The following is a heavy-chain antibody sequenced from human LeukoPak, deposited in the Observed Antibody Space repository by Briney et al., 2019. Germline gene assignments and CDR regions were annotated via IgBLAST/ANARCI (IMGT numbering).Heavy chain of an antibody. CDR1: GFTFSSYA. CDR3: AKDWSLGFLEWFLYDY. D-gene: IGHD3-3*01. J-gene: IGHJ4*02. CDR2: ISGSGGST. Sequence: GGSLRLSCAASGFTFSSYAMSWVRQAPGKGLEWVSAISGSGGSTYYADSVKGRFTISRDNSKNTLYLQMNSLRAEDTAVYYCAKDWSLGFLEWFLYDYWGQGTLATVSS. V-gene: IGHV3-23*01.